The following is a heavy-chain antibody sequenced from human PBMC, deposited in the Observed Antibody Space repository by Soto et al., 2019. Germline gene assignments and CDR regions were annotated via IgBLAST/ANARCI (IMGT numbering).Heavy chain of an antibody. CDR1: GGSFTSNNW. Sequence: SETLSLSCAVSGGSFTSNNWWTWVRQPPGQGLEWIGEIYRTGSTNYNPSLKSRVTISLDKSENQFSLKVTSLTAADTAVYYCASRDPGTSVDYWGQGTLVTVS. CDR2: IYRTGST. V-gene: IGHV4-4*02. CDR3: ASRDPGTSVDY. D-gene: IGHD1-7*01. J-gene: IGHJ4*02.